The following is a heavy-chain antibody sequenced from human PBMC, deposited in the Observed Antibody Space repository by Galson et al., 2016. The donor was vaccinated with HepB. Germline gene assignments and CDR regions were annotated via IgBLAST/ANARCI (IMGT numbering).Heavy chain of an antibody. CDR2: NSGNGSYI. CDR3: ARGGLTIKWDIGSFDH. V-gene: IGHV3-11*04. D-gene: IGHD1-26*01. J-gene: IGHJ4*01. Sequence: SLRLSCAASGFTFSDYYVNWIRQAPGKGLEWITYNSGNGSYIGYADSVKGRFTVSRDNDKNSLYLQMTSLRVEDTAIYYCARGGLTIKWDIGSFDHWGLGTLVTVSS. CDR1: GFTFSDYY.